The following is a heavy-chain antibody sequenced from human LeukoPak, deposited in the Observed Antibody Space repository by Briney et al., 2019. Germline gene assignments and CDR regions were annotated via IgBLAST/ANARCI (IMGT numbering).Heavy chain of an antibody. CDR2: ISSSSSYI. CDR3: ARESYDSSGYYSFDY. D-gene: IGHD3-22*01. CDR1: GFTFSSYS. J-gene: IGHJ4*02. V-gene: IGHV3-21*01. Sequence: GGSLRLSCAASGFTFSSYSMNWVRQAPGKGLEWVSSISSSSSYIYYADSVKGRFTTSRDNAKNSLYLQMNSLRAEDTAVYYCARESYDSSGYYSFDYWGQGTLVTVSS.